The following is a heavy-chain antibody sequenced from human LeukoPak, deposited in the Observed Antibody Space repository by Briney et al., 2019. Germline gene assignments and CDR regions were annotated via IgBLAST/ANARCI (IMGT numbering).Heavy chain of an antibody. CDR1: GVAFNTYA. V-gene: IGHV3-23*01. Sequence: GGSLRLSCEASGVAFNTYAMSWVRQAPGKGLEWVSAISGSGDITYYADSVKGRFTISRDNSKNTLYLQMNSLRAEDTAVFYCVKVKIIYRLFMDVWGKGTTVTVSS. D-gene: IGHD4/OR15-4a*01. J-gene: IGHJ6*03. CDR3: VKVKIIYRLFMDV. CDR2: ISGSGDIT.